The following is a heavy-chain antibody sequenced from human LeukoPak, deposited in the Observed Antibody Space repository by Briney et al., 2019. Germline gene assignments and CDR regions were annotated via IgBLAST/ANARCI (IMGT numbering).Heavy chain of an antibody. V-gene: IGHV4-4*09. J-gene: IGHJ4*02. D-gene: IGHD3-22*01. CDR2: IYTSGST. CDR3: ASHYCDSSGYEFGY. Sequence: PSETLSLTCTVSGGSISSYYWSWIRQPPGKGLEWIGYIYTSGSTNYNPSLKSRVTISVDTSKNQFSLKLSSVTAADTAVYYCASHYCDSSGYEFGYWGQGTLVTVSS. CDR1: GGSISSYY.